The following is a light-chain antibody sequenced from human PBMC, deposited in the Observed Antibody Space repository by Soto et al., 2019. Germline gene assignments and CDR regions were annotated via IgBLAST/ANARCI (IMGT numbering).Light chain of an antibody. CDR2: AAS. Sequence: DIHMTQSPSSVSASPGDRITITCRASQGIRSWLAWYQQKPGKAPKLLIHAASSLQSGVPSRLSGSGSGTHFTLTISSQQPEDFATYYCQQSYSWITFGQGTRVDI. J-gene: IGKJ5*01. CDR1: QGIRSW. V-gene: IGKV1D-12*01. CDR3: QQSYSWIT.